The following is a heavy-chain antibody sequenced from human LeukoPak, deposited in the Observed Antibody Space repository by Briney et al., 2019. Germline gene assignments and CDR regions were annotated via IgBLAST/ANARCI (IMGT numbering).Heavy chain of an antibody. Sequence: SETLSLTCTVSGGSISSSSYYWGWIRQPPGKGLEWIGSIYYSGSTYYNPSLKSRVTISVDTPKNQFSLKLSSVTAADTAAYYCGRLRFLEWSQVDYWGQGTLVTVSS. D-gene: IGHD3-3*01. CDR1: GGSISSSSYY. CDR3: GRLRFLEWSQVDY. CDR2: IYYSGST. V-gene: IGHV4-39*01. J-gene: IGHJ4*02.